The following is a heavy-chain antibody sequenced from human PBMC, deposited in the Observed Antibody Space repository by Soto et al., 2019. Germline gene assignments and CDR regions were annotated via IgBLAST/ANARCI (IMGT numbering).Heavy chain of an antibody. D-gene: IGHD4-4*01. J-gene: IGHJ6*02. CDR1: GFPLSSYA. Sequence: QVQLVESGGGVVQPGRSLRLSCAASGFPLSSYAMHWFRQAPGKGLEGVAVISYDGSNKYYADSVKGRFTISRDNSKKTLYMQMNSLRAEDTAVYYCARDYSKRFYYYYGMDVWGQGTTVTVSS. V-gene: IGHV3-30-3*01. CDR3: ARDYSKRFYYYYGMDV. CDR2: ISYDGSNK.